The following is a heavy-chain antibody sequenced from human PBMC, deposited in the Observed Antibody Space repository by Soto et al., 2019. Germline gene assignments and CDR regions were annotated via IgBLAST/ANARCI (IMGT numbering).Heavy chain of an antibody. Sequence: GGSLRLSCAASGVIFSSYGMHWVRQAPGKGLEWVAVIWYDGSNKYYADSVKGRFTISRDNSKNTLYLEMNSLRAEDTAVYYCARVHLVASIHYYGVDVWGQGTTVTVSS. D-gene: IGHD6-6*01. V-gene: IGHV3-33*01. CDR2: IWYDGSNK. CDR1: GVIFSSYG. J-gene: IGHJ6*02. CDR3: ARVHLVASIHYYGVDV.